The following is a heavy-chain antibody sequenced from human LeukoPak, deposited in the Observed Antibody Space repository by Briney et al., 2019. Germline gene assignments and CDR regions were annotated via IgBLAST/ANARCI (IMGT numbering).Heavy chain of an antibody. CDR2: MHPGNGNT. D-gene: IGHD2-21*02. Sequence: ASVKVSCKASGYILIPNLTQWVRRAPGLGPEWVGWMHPGNGNTRYAEKFQGRVTMTRDTSINTAYLDLNSLRSDDSAVHLCPREGSECVGGDCCSFDFWGQGTLITVSS. CDR1: GYILIPNL. CDR3: PREGSECVGGDCCSFDF. J-gene: IGHJ4*02. V-gene: IGHV1-2*02.